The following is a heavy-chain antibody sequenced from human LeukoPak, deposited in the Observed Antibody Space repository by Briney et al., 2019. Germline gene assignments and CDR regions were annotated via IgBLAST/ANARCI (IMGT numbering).Heavy chain of an antibody. CDR1: GFTFSIYS. D-gene: IGHD4-17*01. CDR3: VRGSYGAYDY. V-gene: IGHV3-48*01. J-gene: IGHJ4*02. CDR2: ITSGSDMI. Sequence: GGSLRLSCAASGFTFSIYSMSWVRQAPGKGLEWVSYITSGSDMICYSDSVKGRFTISRDNAKNSLFLQMNSLRAEDTAVYYCVRGSYGAYDYWGQGSLVTVSS.